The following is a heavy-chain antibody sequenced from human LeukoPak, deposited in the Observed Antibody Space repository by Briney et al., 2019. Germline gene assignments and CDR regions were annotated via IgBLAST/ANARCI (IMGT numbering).Heavy chain of an antibody. CDR1: GYTFTSDG. CDR3: ARGRQLVPNNWFDP. Sequence: GASVKVSCKASGYTFTSDGISWVRQAPGQGLEWMGWISAYNGNTIYAQKLQGRVTMTTDTSTSTAYMELRSLRSDDTAVYYCARGRQLVPNNWFDPWGQGTLVTVSS. D-gene: IGHD6-6*01. J-gene: IGHJ5*02. CDR2: ISAYNGNT. V-gene: IGHV1-18*01.